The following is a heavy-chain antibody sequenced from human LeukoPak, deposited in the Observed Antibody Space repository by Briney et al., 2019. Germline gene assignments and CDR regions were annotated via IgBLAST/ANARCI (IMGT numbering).Heavy chain of an antibody. CDR1: GGSISSSSYY. Sequence: PSETLSLTCTVSGGSISSSSYYWGWIRQPPGKGLEWIGSIYCSGSTYYNPSLKSRVTISVDTSKNQFSLKLSSVTAADTAVYYCARQRRVTMVRWNQGWFDPWGQGTLVTVSS. V-gene: IGHV4-39*01. CDR2: IYCSGST. D-gene: IGHD3-10*01. J-gene: IGHJ5*02. CDR3: ARQRRVTMVRWNQGWFDP.